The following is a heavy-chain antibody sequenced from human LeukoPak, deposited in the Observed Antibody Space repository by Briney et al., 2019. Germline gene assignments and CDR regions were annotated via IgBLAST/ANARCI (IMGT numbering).Heavy chain of an antibody. CDR1: GFTFSSYA. CDR3: ARVAPYYDSSGPQDY. Sequence: PGGSLRLSCAASGFTFSSYAMHWVRQAPGKGLEWVAVISYYGSNKYYADSVKGRFTISRDNSKNTLYLQMNSLRAEDTAVYYCARVAPYYDSSGPQDYWGQGTLVTVSS. V-gene: IGHV3-30-3*01. CDR2: ISYYGSNK. J-gene: IGHJ4*02. D-gene: IGHD3-22*01.